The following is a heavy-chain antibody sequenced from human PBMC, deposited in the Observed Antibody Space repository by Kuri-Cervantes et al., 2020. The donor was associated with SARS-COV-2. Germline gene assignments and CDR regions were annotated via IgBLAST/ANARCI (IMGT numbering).Heavy chain of an antibody. CDR2: ISGNGGST. V-gene: IGHV3-23*01. D-gene: IGHD3-3*01. Sequence: GEALIISCAASGFTFSSYAMSWVRQAPGKGLEWVSAISGNGGSTYYADSVQGRFTISRDNSKNTLYLQMNSLRAEDTAVYYCAKETALRFLDGFDYWGQGTLVTVSS. CDR3: AKETALRFLDGFDY. CDR1: GFTFSSYA. J-gene: IGHJ4*02.